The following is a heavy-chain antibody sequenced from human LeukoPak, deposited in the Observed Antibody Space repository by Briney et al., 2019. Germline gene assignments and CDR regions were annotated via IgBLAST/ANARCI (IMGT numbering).Heavy chain of an antibody. Sequence: PSETLSLTCTVSGGSISGYYGSWIRQPPGEGLEYIGHIFYNGYTSYNPSLKSRVTISVATSKNQFSLNLTSVTAADTAVYYCARHRFASYDSSSSGSYHFDFWGPGTLVTVSS. CDR3: ARHRFASYDSSSSGSYHFDF. CDR1: GGSISGYY. J-gene: IGHJ4*02. D-gene: IGHD3-22*01. V-gene: IGHV4-59*08. CDR2: IFYNGYT.